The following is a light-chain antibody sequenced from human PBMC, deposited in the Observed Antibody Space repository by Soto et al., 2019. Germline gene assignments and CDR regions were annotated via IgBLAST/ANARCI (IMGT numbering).Light chain of an antibody. Sequence: QSALTQPPSASGSPGQSVTISCTGTSRDVGGYNYVSWYQHHPGKAPKLMIYEVSKRPSGVPDRFSGSKSGNTASLTVSGLQAEDEADYYCSSYAGSNVFVVFGGGTKLTVL. CDR3: SSYAGSNVFVV. CDR2: EVS. J-gene: IGLJ2*01. V-gene: IGLV2-8*01. CDR1: SRDVGGYNY.